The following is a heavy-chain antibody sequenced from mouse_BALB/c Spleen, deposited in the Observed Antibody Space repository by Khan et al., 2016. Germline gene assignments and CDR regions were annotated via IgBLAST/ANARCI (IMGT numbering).Heavy chain of an antibody. CDR3: ARYDYGRTYFDY. J-gene: IGHJ2*01. CDR2: ISYSGST. CDR1: GYSITSDYA. D-gene: IGHD1-1*01. Sequence: EVKLEESGPGLVKPSQSLSLTCTVTGYSITSDYAWNWIRQFPGNKLEWMGYISYSGSTSYNPSLKSRISITRDTSKNQFFLQLNSVTTEDTAPYSCARYDYGRTYFDYSGQATTLPVST. V-gene: IGHV3-2*02.